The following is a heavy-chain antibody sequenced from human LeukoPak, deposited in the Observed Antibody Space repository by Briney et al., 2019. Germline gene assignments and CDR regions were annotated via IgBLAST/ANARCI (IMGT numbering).Heavy chain of an antibody. CDR2: ISGSGGST. V-gene: IGHV3-23*01. CDR1: GFTFSSYA. J-gene: IGHJ5*02. CDR3: AKDSKSGSYYRWFDP. D-gene: IGHD1-26*01. Sequence: GGSLRLSCAASGFTFSSYAMSWVRQAPGKGLEWVSAISGSGGSTYYADSVKGRFTISRDNSKNTLYLQMNSLRAEDTAVYYCAKDSKSGSYYRWFDPWGQGTLVTVSS.